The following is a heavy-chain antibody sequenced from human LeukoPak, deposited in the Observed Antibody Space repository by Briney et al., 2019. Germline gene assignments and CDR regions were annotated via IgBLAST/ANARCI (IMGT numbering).Heavy chain of an antibody. CDR1: GFTFSSYS. CDR3: ARVRSGSYNWFDP. CDR2: ISSSSSTI. Sequence: GGSLRLSCAASGFTFSSYSMNWVRQGPGKGLEWVSYISSSSSTIYYADSVKGRFTISRDNAKNSLYLQMNSLRAEDTAVYYCARVRSGSYNWFDPWGQGTLVTVSS. J-gene: IGHJ5*02. V-gene: IGHV3-48*04. D-gene: IGHD1-26*01.